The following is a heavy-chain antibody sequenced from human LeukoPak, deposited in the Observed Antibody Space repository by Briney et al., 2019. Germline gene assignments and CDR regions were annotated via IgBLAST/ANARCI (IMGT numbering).Heavy chain of an antibody. Sequence: SETLSLTCTVSGGSISRSYEYWGWIRQPPGKGLQWIGHIYYSGSIYYNPPLRSRLTISIDTSKNQFSLKLGSVTAADTAVYYCARQSGSRGAFDIWGQGTMVIVSS. J-gene: IGHJ3*02. D-gene: IGHD3-10*01. CDR3: ARQSGSRGAFDI. CDR2: IYYSGSI. V-gene: IGHV4-39*01. CDR1: GGSISRSYEY.